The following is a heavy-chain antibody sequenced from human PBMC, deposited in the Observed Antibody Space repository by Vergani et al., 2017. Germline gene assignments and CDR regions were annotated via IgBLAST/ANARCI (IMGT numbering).Heavy chain of an antibody. V-gene: IGHV4-34*01. CDR3: ARGRYWSSTSCYTTNYYYMDV. D-gene: IGHD2-2*02. J-gene: IGHJ6*03. CDR1: GGSFSGYY. Sequence: QVQLQQWGAGLLKPSETLSLTCAVYGGSFSGYYWSWIRQPPGKGLEWIGEINHSGSTNYNPSLKSRVTISVDTSKNQFSLKLSSVTAADTAVYYCARGRYWSSTSCYTTNYYYMDVWGKGTTVTVSS. CDR2: INHSGST.